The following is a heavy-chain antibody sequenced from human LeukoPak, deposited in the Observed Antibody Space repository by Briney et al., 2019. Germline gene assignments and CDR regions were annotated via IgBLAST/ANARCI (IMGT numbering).Heavy chain of an antibody. D-gene: IGHD1-1*01. CDR2: ISWNSGSI. Sequence: GGSLRLSCAASGFTFDDYAMHWVRQAPGKGLEWVSGISWNSGSIGYADSVKGRFTISRDNAKNSLYLQMNSLRAEDTALYYCAKARFSGMGAYYFDYWGQGTLVTVSS. V-gene: IGHV3-9*01. CDR3: AKARFSGMGAYYFDY. J-gene: IGHJ4*02. CDR1: GFTFDDYA.